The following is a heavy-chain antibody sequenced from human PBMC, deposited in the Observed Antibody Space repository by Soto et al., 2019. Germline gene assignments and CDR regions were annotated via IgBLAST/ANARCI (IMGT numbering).Heavy chain of an antibody. V-gene: IGHV1-69*14. CDR1: GDTFSTYA. D-gene: IGHD4-17*01. Sequence: QVRLVQSGAEVKKPGSSVRVSCKASGDTFSTYAFSWVRQAPGQGLEWMGGIIPLFDTATYAQRFQGRVTITADKSKSPTYMELSSLLSEDTAVYFCASNPPNDNGDLDAYAVWGHGTMVTVSS. J-gene: IGHJ3*01. CDR2: IIPLFDTA. CDR3: ASNPPNDNGDLDAYAV.